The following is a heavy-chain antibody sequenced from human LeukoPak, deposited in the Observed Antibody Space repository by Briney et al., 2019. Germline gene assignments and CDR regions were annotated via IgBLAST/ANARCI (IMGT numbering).Heavy chain of an antibody. V-gene: IGHV3-30*02. CDR2: IRFDGNEK. J-gene: IGHJ5*02. D-gene: IGHD6-19*01. Sequence: GGSLRLSCVASGFTFNTHGMHWVRQAPGKGLEWVAFIRFDGNEKYYADSVRGRFTISRDDSKNTLYLQMNSLRAEDTAVYYCARDLAEEVAVAGTGDPWGQGTLVTVSS. CDR3: ARDLAEEVAVAGTGDP. CDR1: GFTFNTHG.